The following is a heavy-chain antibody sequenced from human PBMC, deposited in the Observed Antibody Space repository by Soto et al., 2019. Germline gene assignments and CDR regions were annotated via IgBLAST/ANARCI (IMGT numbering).Heavy chain of an antibody. J-gene: IGHJ4*02. Sequence: GGSLRLSCAASGFTFSSYAMSWVRQAPGKGLEWVSSISGIGHSTYYADSVKGRFTISRDNSKNTLFLQMSSLRAEDTAVYYCAKRIMATIGHFDSWGQGTLVTVSS. V-gene: IGHV3-23*01. CDR1: GFTFSSYA. D-gene: IGHD5-12*01. CDR3: AKRIMATIGHFDS. CDR2: ISGIGHST.